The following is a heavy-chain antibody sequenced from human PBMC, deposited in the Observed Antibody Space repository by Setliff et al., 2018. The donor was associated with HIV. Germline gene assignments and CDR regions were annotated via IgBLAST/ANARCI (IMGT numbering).Heavy chain of an antibody. CDR3: ARRLQFLEFLHGVGGLDV. D-gene: IGHD3-3*01. CDR2: IFHSGTT. J-gene: IGHJ6*02. V-gene: IGHV4-4*02. Sequence: SETMSLTCAVSGGSVSSTNWWNWVRQPPGKGLEWIGEIFHSGTTYYNPSLKSRVTMSVDKSKNQLSLKLWSVTAADTAVYYCARRLQFLEFLHGVGGLDVWGQGTTVTVSS. CDR1: GGSVSSTNW.